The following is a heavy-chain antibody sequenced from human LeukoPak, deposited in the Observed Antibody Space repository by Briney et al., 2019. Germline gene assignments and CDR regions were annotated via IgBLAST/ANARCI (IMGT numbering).Heavy chain of an antibody. Sequence: PGGSLRLSCAASGFTISTYSMNWVRQAPGKGLEWVSSISSSTYIYYADSVKGRFTISRDNAKNSLYLQMNSLRAEDTAVYYCGTWTTVASYFDYWGQGTLVTVSS. J-gene: IGHJ4*02. CDR2: ISSSTYI. D-gene: IGHD4-17*01. V-gene: IGHV3-21*06. CDR1: GFTISTYS. CDR3: GTWTTVASYFDY.